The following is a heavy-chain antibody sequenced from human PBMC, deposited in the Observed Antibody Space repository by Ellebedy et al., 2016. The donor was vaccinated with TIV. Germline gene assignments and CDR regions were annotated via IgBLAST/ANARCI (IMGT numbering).Heavy chain of an antibody. D-gene: IGHD4/OR15-4a*01. J-gene: IGHJ4*02. CDR2: VSGYNGDK. CDR3: ARVIGFLVCDGATCSPPPPLDF. Sequence: ASVKISCKASGYTFASFGISWLRQAPGQGLEWMGWVSGYNGDKKYAQTVQDRVTMTTDTPTTTGYMKLRSLRSADTAVYYGARVIGFLVCDGATCSPPPPLDFWGQGTLVTVSS. CDR1: GYTFASFG. V-gene: IGHV1-18*04.